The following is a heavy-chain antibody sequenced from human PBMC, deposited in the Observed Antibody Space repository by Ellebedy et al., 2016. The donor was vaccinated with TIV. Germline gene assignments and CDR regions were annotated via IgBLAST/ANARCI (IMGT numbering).Heavy chain of an antibody. CDR3: ARGDCSSTSCYEYFQH. D-gene: IGHD2-2*01. V-gene: IGHV4-59*08. CDR1: SGSITNYY. CDR2: IHYTGST. J-gene: IGHJ1*01. Sequence: SETLSLTXTVSSGSITNYYWSWIRQPPGKGLEWIGYIHYTGSTNYNPSLKSRVTMSVDTSKNQFSLKLSSVTAADTAVYYCARGDCSSTSCYEYFQHWGQGTLVTVSS.